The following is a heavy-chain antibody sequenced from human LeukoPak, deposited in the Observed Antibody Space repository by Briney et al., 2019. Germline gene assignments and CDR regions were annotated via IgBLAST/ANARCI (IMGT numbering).Heavy chain of an antibody. V-gene: IGHV3-23*01. CDR3: VRRDIYTTSSWGAFDI. CDR1: GFTFSRYV. CDR2: ISATGGEI. D-gene: IGHD6-6*01. Sequence: GSLRLSCAASGFTFSRYVMNWVRQVPGRRPDWVSSISATGGEIFYADSVKGRFTISRDNSNNMVYLQMDSLRTDDTALYYCVRRDIYTTSSWGAFDIWGQGTLVTVSS. J-gene: IGHJ3*02.